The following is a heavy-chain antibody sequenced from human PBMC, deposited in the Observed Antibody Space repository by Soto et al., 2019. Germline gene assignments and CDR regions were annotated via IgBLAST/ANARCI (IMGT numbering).Heavy chain of an antibody. V-gene: IGHV3-30*18. Sequence: QVQLVESGGGVVQPGTSLRLSCAASGFSFSSYGMHWVRQTPGKGLEWVAGISYDGSNKYYVDSMKGRLTISRDNSKNTLELQMNRRRAEETAVYYCAEDTYYHDSSGYYVFDSWGQGTLVTVSS. CDR1: GFSFSSYG. D-gene: IGHD3-22*01. CDR3: AEDTYYHDSSGYYVFDS. CDR2: ISYDGSNK. J-gene: IGHJ4*02.